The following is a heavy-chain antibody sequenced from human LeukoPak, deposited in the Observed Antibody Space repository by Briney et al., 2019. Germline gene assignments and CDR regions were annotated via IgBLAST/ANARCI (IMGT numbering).Heavy chain of an antibody. CDR3: ASDWERGPWFDP. V-gene: IGHV3-33*01. CDR2: IWYDGSNK. J-gene: IGHJ5*02. Sequence: GGSLRLSCAASGFTFSSYGMHWVRQAPGKGLEWVAVIWYDGSNKYYADSVKGRFTIPRDNSKNTLYLQMNSLRAEDTAVYYCASDWERGPWFDPWGQGTLVTVSS. D-gene: IGHD1-26*01. CDR1: GFTFSSYG.